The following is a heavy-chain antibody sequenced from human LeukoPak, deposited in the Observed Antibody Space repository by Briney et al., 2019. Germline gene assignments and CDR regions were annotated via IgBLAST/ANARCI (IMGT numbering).Heavy chain of an antibody. Sequence: GGSLRLSCAASGFTFSSYAMHWVRQAPGKGLEWVAVISYDGSNKYYADSVKGRSTISRDNSKNTLYLQMNSLRAEDTAVYYCARAEDTMIVVVINTGMDYWGQGTLVTVSS. J-gene: IGHJ4*02. CDR2: ISYDGSNK. CDR3: ARAEDTMIVVVINTGMDY. D-gene: IGHD3-22*01. V-gene: IGHV3-30*04. CDR1: GFTFSSYA.